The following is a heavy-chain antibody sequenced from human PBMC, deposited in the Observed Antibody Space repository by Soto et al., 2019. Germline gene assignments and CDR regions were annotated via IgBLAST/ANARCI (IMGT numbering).Heavy chain of an antibody. CDR3: ARGDAYKYDFDY. CDR1: GGCISRGDYY. CDR2: IYNSGST. J-gene: IGHJ4*02. V-gene: IGHV4-39*01. Sequence: PSETLSLTCTVAGGCISRGDYYWSWIRQHPGKGLEWIGHIYNSGSTYYNPSLKSRVTISVDTSKNQFSLKLNSLTGADTAVFYCARGDAYKYDFDYWGQGTRVTVSS. D-gene: IGHD3-3*01.